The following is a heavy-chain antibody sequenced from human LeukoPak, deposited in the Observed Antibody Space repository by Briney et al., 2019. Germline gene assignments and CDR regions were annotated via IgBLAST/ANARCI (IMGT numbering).Heavy chain of an antibody. CDR3: ARVVYGAQAFDI. CDR1: GFTFSSYG. V-gene: IGHV3-33*05. Sequence: PGGSLRLSCAASGFTFSSYGMHWVRQAPGKGLEWVAVISYDGSNKYYADSVKGRFTISRDNSKNSLYLQMNSLRAEDTAVYYCARVVYGAQAFDIWGQGTMVTVSS. CDR2: ISYDGSNK. D-gene: IGHD4-17*01. J-gene: IGHJ3*02.